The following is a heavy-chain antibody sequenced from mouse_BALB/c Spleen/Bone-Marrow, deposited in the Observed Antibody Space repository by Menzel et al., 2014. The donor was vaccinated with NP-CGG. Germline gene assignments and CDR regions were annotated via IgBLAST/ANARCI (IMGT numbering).Heavy chain of an antibody. D-gene: IGHD2-14*01. J-gene: IGHJ4*01. Sequence: EVQLQQSGPSLVKPSQTLSLTCSVTGGSITSGYWNWIRKFPGNKLEYMGYISYSGRTYYNPSLKSRISITRDTSKNQYYLQLNSVTTEDTATYYCARAGYRYDVWYAMDYWGQGTSVTVSS. CDR2: ISYSGRT. CDR1: GGSITSGY. CDR3: ARAGYRYDVWYAMDY. V-gene: IGHV3-8*02.